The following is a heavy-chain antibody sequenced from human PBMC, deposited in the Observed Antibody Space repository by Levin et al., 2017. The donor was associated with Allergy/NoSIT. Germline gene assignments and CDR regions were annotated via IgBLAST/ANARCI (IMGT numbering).Heavy chain of an antibody. CDR2: IYHSGST. CDR1: GGSISSGGYS. J-gene: IGHJ4*02. D-gene: IGHD3-9*01. Sequence: LRLSCAVSGGSISSGGYSWSWIRQPPGKGLEWIGYIYHSGSTYYNPSLKSRVTISVDRSKNQFSLKLSSVTAADTAVYYCARTYRAYDILTGYTGMYYFDYWGQGTLVTVSS. V-gene: IGHV4-30-2*01. CDR3: ARTYRAYDILTGYTGMYYFDY.